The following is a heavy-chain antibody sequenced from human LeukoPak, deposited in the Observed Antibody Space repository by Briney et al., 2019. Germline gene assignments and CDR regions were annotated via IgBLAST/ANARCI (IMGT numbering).Heavy chain of an antibody. CDR1: GFTFSSYG. Sequence: GGSLRLSCAASGFTFSSYGMHWVRQAPGKGLQWVAVISSGGSNEYYADSVKGRFTISRDNSKNTLYLQMSSLRAEDTAVYYCAKDLHGIRFLEWLFALDYWGQGNLVTVSS. CDR2: ISSGGSNE. V-gene: IGHV3-30*18. CDR3: AKDLHGIRFLEWLFALDY. D-gene: IGHD3-3*01. J-gene: IGHJ4*02.